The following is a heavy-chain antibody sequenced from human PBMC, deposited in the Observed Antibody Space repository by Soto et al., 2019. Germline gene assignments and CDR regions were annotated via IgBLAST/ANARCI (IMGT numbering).Heavy chain of an antibody. CDR3: VPYIPAAGTGYFQH. V-gene: IGHV3-23*01. Sequence: EVQLLESGGGLVQPGGSLRLSCAASGFTFSSYAMSWVRQAPGKGLEWVSAVGTGGTAYYADSVKGRFTISRDNSKNTLYLQMNSLRAEDTAVYYCVPYIPAAGTGYFQHWGQGTLVTVSS. CDR1: GFTFSSYA. J-gene: IGHJ1*01. CDR2: VGTGGTA. D-gene: IGHD6-13*01.